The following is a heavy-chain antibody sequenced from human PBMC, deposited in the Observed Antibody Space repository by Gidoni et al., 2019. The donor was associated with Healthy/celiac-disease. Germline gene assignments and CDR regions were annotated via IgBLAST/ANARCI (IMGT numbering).Heavy chain of an antibody. V-gene: IGHV3-30*01. Sequence: QVQLVESGGGVVQPGRSLSLSCAASGFTFSSYAMHWVRQAPGTGLEWVAVISYDGSHKYYADSVKGRFTISRDNSKNTLYLQMNSLRAEDTAVYYCARVSLYYDSTGGQGYFVYWGQGTLVTVSS. CDR3: ARVSLYYDSTGGQGYFVY. CDR2: ISYDGSHK. CDR1: GFTFSSYA. J-gene: IGHJ4*02. D-gene: IGHD3-22*01.